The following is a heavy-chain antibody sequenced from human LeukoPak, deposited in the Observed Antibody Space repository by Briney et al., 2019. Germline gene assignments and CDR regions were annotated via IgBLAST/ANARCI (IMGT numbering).Heavy chain of an antibody. Sequence: GASVKVSCKASRYTFTGYYMHWVRQAPGQGLEWMGWINPNSGGTNYTQKFQGRVTMTRDTSISTAYMELSRLRSDDTAVYYCARDLRTYNWNYVLYWGQGTLVTVSS. J-gene: IGHJ4*02. V-gene: IGHV1-2*02. CDR3: ARDLRTYNWNYVLY. CDR1: RYTFTGYY. D-gene: IGHD1-7*01. CDR2: INPNSGGT.